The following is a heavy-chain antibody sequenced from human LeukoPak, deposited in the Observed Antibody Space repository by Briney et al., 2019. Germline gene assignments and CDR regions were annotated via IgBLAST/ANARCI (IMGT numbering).Heavy chain of an antibody. Sequence: ASVKVSCKASGYTFTSYDINWVRQATGQGLEWMGWMIPNSGDTGYAQKFQGRVTITRNTSITTAYMELSSLRSEDTAVYFCARGRGRYCSTSSCYSGNWFDPWGQGTLVTVSS. V-gene: IGHV1-8*01. CDR3: ARGRGRYCSTSSCYSGNWFDP. J-gene: IGHJ5*02. CDR1: GYTFTSYD. CDR2: MIPNSGDT. D-gene: IGHD2-2*01.